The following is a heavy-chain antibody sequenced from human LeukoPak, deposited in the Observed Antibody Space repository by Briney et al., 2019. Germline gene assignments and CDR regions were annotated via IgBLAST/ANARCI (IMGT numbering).Heavy chain of an antibody. Sequence: PGGSLRLSCAASGFTFSSYWMSWVRQAPGKGPERVADIKQDGSEKYYVDSVKGRFTISRDNAKNSLYLQMNSLRAEDTAVYYCAGGIVGATLDYWGQGTLVTVSS. D-gene: IGHD1-26*01. CDR1: GFTFSSYW. CDR3: AGGIVGATLDY. J-gene: IGHJ4*02. V-gene: IGHV3-7*04. CDR2: IKQDGSEK.